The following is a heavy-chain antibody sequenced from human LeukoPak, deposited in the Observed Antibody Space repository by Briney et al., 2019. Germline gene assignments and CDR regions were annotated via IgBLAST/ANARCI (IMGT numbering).Heavy chain of an antibody. V-gene: IGHV3-48*03. CDR2: ISSSGGTI. D-gene: IGHD3-10*02. CDR1: GLTFSSYE. CDR3: AELGITMIGGV. Sequence: PGGSLRLSCAASGLTFSSYEMNWVRQAPGKGLEWVSYISSSGGTIYYADSVKGRFTISRDNAKNSLYLQMNSLRAEDTAVYYCAELGITMIGGVWGKGTTVTISS. J-gene: IGHJ6*04.